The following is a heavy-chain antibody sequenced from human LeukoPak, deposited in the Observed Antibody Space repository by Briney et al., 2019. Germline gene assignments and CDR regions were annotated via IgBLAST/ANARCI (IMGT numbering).Heavy chain of an antibody. V-gene: IGHV1-24*01. D-gene: IGHD3-16*01. Sequence: ASVKVSCKVSGYTLTELSMHWVRQAPGKGLEWMGGFDPEDGETIYAQKFQGRVTMTEDTSTDTAYMELSSLRSEDTAVYYCARGLYDYVWGTYHRGAFDIRGQGAMVTVSS. CDR3: ARGLYDYVWGTYHRGAFDI. J-gene: IGHJ3*02. CDR1: GYTLTELS. CDR2: FDPEDGET.